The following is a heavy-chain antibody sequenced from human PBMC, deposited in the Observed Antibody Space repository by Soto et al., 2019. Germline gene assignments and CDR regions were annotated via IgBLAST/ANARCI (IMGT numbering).Heavy chain of an antibody. CDR1: GFSVTYAL. CDR2: IRSIADGGTA. D-gene: IGHD2-15*01. CDR3: TTDKASCSGASCHSLGFDP. J-gene: IGHJ5*02. V-gene: IGHV3-15*01. Sequence: GGSLRLSCDASGFSVTYALMSWVRQAPGKGLEWLGRIRSIADGGTADYVTPVKGRFTFSRDDSKNTLYLQMNSLKTEDTAVYYCTTDKASCSGASCHSLGFDPWGQGTLVTVYS.